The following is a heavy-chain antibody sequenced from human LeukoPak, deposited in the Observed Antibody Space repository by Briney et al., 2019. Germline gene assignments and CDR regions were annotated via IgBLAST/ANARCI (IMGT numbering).Heavy chain of an antibody. V-gene: IGHV4-34*01. CDR2: INHSGST. J-gene: IGHJ4*02. CDR3: ARHPDCSGGSCYD. D-gene: IGHD2-15*01. Sequence: SETLSLTCVVYGGSFSGYYWSWIGQPPGKGLERIGEINHSGSTNYNPSLKSRVTISVDTSKNQFSLKLSSVSAADTAVYYCARHPDCSGGSCYDWGQGTLVTVSS. CDR1: GGSFSGYY.